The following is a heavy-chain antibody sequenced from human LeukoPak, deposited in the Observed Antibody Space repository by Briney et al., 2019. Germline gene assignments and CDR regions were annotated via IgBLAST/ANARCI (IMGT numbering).Heavy chain of an antibody. Sequence: ASVKVSCKASGYTFTSYDINWVRQATGQGLEWMGWMNPNSGNTGYAQKFQGRVTMTRNTSISTAYMELSSPRSEDTAVYYCARAPVLRFLEWLSHYFDYWGQGTLVTVSS. CDR2: MNPNSGNT. D-gene: IGHD3-3*01. CDR3: ARAPVLRFLEWLSHYFDY. J-gene: IGHJ4*02. V-gene: IGHV1-8*01. CDR1: GYTFTSYD.